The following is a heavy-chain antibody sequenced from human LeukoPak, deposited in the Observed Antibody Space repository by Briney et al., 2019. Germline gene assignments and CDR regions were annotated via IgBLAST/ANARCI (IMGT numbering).Heavy chain of an antibody. Sequence: PSETLSLTCTVSGGSISSGSYYWSWIRQPAGKGLEWIGRIYTSGSTNYNPSLKSRVTISVDTSKNQFSLKLSSVTAADTAVYYCAREQIVVVPAAHRRDYYYYYMDVWGKGTTVTISS. CDR2: IYTSGST. V-gene: IGHV4-61*02. CDR1: GGSISSGSYY. J-gene: IGHJ6*03. D-gene: IGHD2-2*01. CDR3: AREQIVVVPAAHRRDYYYYYMDV.